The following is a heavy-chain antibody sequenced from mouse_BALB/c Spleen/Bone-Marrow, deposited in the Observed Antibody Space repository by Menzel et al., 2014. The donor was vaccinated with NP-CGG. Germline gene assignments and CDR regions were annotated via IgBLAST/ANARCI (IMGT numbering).Heavy chain of an antibody. CDR2: ISSGSSTI. D-gene: IGHD1-3*01. J-gene: IGHJ2*01. Sequence: EVMLVEFGGGLVQPGGSRKLSCAASGFTFSSFGMHWVRQAPEKGLEWAAYISSGSSTIYYADTVMGRFTISRDNPKNTRFLQMNSLMSEDTAMYYCARSGISSSYFDYWGQGTTLTISS. CDR1: GFTFSSFG. V-gene: IGHV5-17*02. CDR3: ARSGISSSYFDY.